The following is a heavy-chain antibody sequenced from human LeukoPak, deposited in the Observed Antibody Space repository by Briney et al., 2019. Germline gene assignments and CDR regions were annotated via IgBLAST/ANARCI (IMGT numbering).Heavy chain of an antibody. J-gene: IGHJ4*02. CDR2: IYYRGST. D-gene: IGHD3-9*01. Sequence: SETLSLTCTVSGGSISSYYWSWIRQPPGKGLEWIGYIYYRGSTNYNPSLKSRVTISVDTSKNQFSLKLSSVTAADTAVYYCARGNDILTGYYTFDYWGQGTLVTVSS. CDR3: ARGNDILTGYYTFDY. V-gene: IGHV4-59*01. CDR1: GGSISSYY.